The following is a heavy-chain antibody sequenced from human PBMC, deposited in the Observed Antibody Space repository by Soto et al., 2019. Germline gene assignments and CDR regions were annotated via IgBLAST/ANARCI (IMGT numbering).Heavy chain of an antibody. Sequence: GGSLRLSCAASGFDASVNYMTWVRQAPVKGLEWVSAINSGGNTFYADSVKGRFTISRDNSKNTLYLQMNSLRAEDTAVYYCVTYDYWGQGTLVTVSS. V-gene: IGHV3-66*01. CDR1: GFDASVNY. CDR2: INSGGNT. CDR3: VTYDY. J-gene: IGHJ4*02.